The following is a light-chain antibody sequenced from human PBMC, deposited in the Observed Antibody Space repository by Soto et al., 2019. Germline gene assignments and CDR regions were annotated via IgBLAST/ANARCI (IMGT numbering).Light chain of an antibody. CDR1: QTLSNSF. Sequence: EIVMTQSPATLSVSPGERATLSCRASQTLSNSFIAWYQQKPGQAPRLLIYDTSSRATGVPDRYSASGSGTDFTLTISRLEPEDFAVFFCQQYGTSEIIFGQGTRLEIK. V-gene: IGKV3-20*01. CDR2: DTS. CDR3: QQYGTSEII. J-gene: IGKJ5*01.